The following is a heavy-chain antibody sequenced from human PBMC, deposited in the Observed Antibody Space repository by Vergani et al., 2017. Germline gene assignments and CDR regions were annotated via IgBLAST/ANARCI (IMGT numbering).Heavy chain of an antibody. CDR3: ARVVSSGWYGARFDY. V-gene: IGHV4-39*01. CDR1: GGSISSSSYY. D-gene: IGHD6-19*01. J-gene: IGHJ4*02. CDR2: IYYSGST. Sequence: QLQLQESGPGLVKPSETLSLTCTVSGGSISSSSYYWGWIRQPPGKGLEWIGSIYYSGSTYYNPSLKSRVPISVDTSKNQFSLKLSSVTAADTAVYYCARVVSSGWYGARFDYWGQGTLVTVAS.